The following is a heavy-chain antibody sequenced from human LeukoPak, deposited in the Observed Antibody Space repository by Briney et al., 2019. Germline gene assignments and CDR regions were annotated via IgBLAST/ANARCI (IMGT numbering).Heavy chain of an antibody. J-gene: IGHJ5*02. Sequence: GGSLRLSCAASGFTFSSYAMSWVRQAPGKGLEWVSDISGSDGSTNYADSVKGRFTISRDNSKNTLYLQMNSLRAEDTAVYYCAKEYSSGWYSYNWFDPWGQGTLVTVSS. CDR3: AKEYSSGWYSYNWFDP. CDR1: GFTFSSYA. D-gene: IGHD6-19*01. V-gene: IGHV3-23*01. CDR2: ISGSDGST.